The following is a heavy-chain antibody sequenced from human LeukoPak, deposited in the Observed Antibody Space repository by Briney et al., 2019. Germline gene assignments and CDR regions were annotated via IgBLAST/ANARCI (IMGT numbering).Heavy chain of an antibody. CDR1: GFTFSTYT. J-gene: IGHJ4*02. D-gene: IGHD3-22*01. V-gene: IGHV3-21*01. CDR3: ARSLESPGYYSPSDY. Sequence: PGGSLRLSCAASGFTFSTYTMNWVRQAPGKGLEWVSSISISSSNIYYADSVKGRFTISRDNAKNTLYLQMNSLRAEDTAVYYCARSLESPGYYSPSDYWGQGTLVTVSS. CDR2: ISISSSNI.